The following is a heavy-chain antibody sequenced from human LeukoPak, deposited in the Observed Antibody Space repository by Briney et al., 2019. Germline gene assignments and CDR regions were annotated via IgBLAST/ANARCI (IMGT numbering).Heavy chain of an antibody. J-gene: IGHJ4*02. CDR3: ARSGSYRANFDY. V-gene: IGHV3-74*01. D-gene: IGHD1-26*01. Sequence: GGSLRLSCAASGVTFSNYWMHWVRQAPGKGLVWVSRINSDGSSTSYADSVKGRFTISRDNAKNTLYLQMNSLRAEDTAVYYCARSGSYRANFDYWDQGTLVTVSS. CDR2: INSDGSST. CDR1: GVTFSNYW.